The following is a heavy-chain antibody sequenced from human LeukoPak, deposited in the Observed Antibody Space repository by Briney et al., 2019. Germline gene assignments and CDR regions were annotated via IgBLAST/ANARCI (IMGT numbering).Heavy chain of an antibody. D-gene: IGHD6-19*01. CDR2: ISYDGGNK. CDR1: GFTFSSYA. V-gene: IGHV3-30*04. J-gene: IGHJ4*02. Sequence: GGSLRLSCAASGFTFSSYAMHWVRQAPGKGLEWVAVISYDGGNKYYADSVKGRFTISRDNSKNTLYLQMNSLRAEDTAVYYCARDSSGPFDYWGQGTLVTVSS. CDR3: ARDSSGPFDY.